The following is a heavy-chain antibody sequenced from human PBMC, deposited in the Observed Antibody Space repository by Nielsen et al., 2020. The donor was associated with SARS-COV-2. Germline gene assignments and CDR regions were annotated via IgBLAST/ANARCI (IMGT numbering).Heavy chain of an antibody. V-gene: IGHV1-69*05. J-gene: IGHJ4*02. Sequence: SVKVSCKASGGTFSSYAISWVRQAPGQGLEWMGGIIPIFGTANYAQKFQGRVTITRDTSASTAYMELSSLRSEDTAVYYCARIPPLGYCSGGSCYSEDYWGQGTLVTVSS. CDR2: IIPIFGTA. CDR3: ARIPPLGYCSGGSCYSEDY. CDR1: GGTFSSYA. D-gene: IGHD2-15*01.